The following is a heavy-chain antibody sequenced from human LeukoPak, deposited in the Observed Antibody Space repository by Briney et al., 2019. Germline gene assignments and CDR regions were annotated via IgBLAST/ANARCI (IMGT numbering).Heavy chain of an antibody. D-gene: IGHD6-19*01. CDR2: ISGRGGRI. J-gene: IGHJ4*02. CDR1: GFTLSSYV. CDR3: AKQAYSTGFDY. Sequence: PGGSLRLSCADSGFTLSSYVMSWVRQAPGKGLEWVSSISGRGGRIYYADSVKGRFIISRDNSKNMLYLQMNSLRDEDAALYYCAKQAYSTGFDYWGRGTLVTVSS. V-gene: IGHV3-23*01.